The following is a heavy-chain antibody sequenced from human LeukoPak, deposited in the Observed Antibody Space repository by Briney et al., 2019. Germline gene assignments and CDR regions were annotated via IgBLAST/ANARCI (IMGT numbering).Heavy chain of an antibody. V-gene: IGHV3-48*03. J-gene: IGHJ4*02. CDR1: GFTFDDYA. CDR3: ARDQPIGYNYGYPFDN. CDR2: ISSSGSTI. D-gene: IGHD5-18*01. Sequence: GGSLRLSCAASGFTFDDYAMHWVRHAPGKGLEWVSYISSSGSTIYYADSVKGRFTISRANAKNSLYLQMNNLRVEDTAVYYCARDQPIGYNYGYPFDNWGQGTLVTVSS.